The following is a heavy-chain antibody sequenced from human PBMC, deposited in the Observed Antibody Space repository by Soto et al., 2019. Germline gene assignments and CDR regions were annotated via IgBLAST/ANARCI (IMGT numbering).Heavy chain of an antibody. CDR1: GFTFIRYS. J-gene: IGHJ5*01. CDR2: ISSTTNYI. V-gene: IGHV3-21*03. D-gene: IGHD3-3*01. CDR3: STDPSGYYDFWSGSYSGGSFDP. Sequence: XESLRLSCAASGFTFIRYSMSWVRQAPGKGLEWVSSISSTTNYIYYGDSMKGRFTISRDDRKNMLYLQMNSLRIDDTAVYYCSTDPSGYYDFWSGSYSGGSFDPWGQGTLVTVSS.